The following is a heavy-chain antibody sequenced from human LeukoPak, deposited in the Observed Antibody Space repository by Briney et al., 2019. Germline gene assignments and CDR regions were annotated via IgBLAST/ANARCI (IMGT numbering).Heavy chain of an antibody. Sequence: GGSLRLSCAASGFIFSTHWMNWVRQAPGKGLEWVAIIKGDGTETLYADSVKGRLTISRDNTKSSLYLQINSLRAEDTAVYYCVGGGGWLPDFWGQGVLVTVSS. V-gene: IGHV3-7*01. CDR2: IKGDGTET. CDR3: VGGGGWLPDF. J-gene: IGHJ4*02. D-gene: IGHD6-19*01. CDR1: GFIFSTHW.